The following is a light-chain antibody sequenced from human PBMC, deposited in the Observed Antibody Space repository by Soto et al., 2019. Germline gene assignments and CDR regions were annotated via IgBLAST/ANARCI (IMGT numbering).Light chain of an antibody. V-gene: IGKV3-15*01. CDR3: QQYNNWPPEMHT. J-gene: IGKJ2*01. Sequence: ETVMTQSPATLSVSPGERATLSCRASQSVSSNLAWYQQKPGQAPRLVIYGASTRATGIPARFSGSGSGTEFTLTISSLQSEDFAVYYCQQYNNWPPEMHTFGQGTKLEIK. CDR2: GAS. CDR1: QSVSSN.